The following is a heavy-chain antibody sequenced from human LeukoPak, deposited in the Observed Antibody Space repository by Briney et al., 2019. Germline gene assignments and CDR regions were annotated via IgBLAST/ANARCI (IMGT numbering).Heavy chain of an antibody. V-gene: IGHV3-7*01. Sequence: PGGSLRLSCAASGFTFSSYWMSWVRQAPGKGLEWVANIKQDGSEKYYVDSVKGRFTISRDNAKNSLYLQVNSLRAEDTAVYYCARDLFSCSSTSCYVYWGQGTLVTVSS. CDR1: GFTFSSYW. J-gene: IGHJ4*02. D-gene: IGHD2-2*01. CDR2: IKQDGSEK. CDR3: ARDLFSCSSTSCYVY.